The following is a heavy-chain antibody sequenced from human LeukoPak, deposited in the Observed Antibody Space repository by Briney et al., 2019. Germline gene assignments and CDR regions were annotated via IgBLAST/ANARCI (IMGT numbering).Heavy chain of an antibody. CDR2: IDNYGRAT. D-gene: IGHD3-10*01. Sequence: GGSLRLSCAASGYSFSSYWMHWVRQVPGKGLVWLSRIDNYGRATEYADSVKGLFPISRENVQNTLYLQMNSVNGEDTAVYYCARKVGGAGSFWGQGPLVTVS. V-gene: IGHV3-74*01. J-gene: IGHJ4*02. CDR3: ARKVGGAGSF. CDR1: GYSFSSYW.